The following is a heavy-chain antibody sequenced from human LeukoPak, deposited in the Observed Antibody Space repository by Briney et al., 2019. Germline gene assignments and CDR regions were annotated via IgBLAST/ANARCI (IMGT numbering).Heavy chain of an antibody. CDR1: GFTFSSYS. J-gene: IGHJ4*02. CDR3: AHLSFDVTAMVSSFDY. Sequence: GGSLRLSCAASGFTFSSYSMNWVRQAPGKGLEWVSYISSSSSTIYYADSVKGRFTISRDNAKNSLYLQMNSLRAEDTAVYYCAHLSFDVTAMVSSFDYWGQGTLVTVSS. D-gene: IGHD5-18*01. CDR2: ISSSSSTI. V-gene: IGHV3-48*01.